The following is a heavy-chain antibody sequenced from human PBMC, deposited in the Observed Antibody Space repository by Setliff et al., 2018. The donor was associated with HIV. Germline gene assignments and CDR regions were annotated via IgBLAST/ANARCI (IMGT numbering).Heavy chain of an antibody. J-gene: IGHJ6*02. CDR3: ARDLSPYGSGDPYYYYGMDV. CDR1: GGSISRVGYY. Sequence: PSETLSLTCSVSGGSISRVGYYWSWIRQRPGKGLEWIGYIYYTGSTYYHPSLKSRVLISVDTSNNLFSLSLRSVTAADTAVYYCARDLSPYGSGDPYYYYGMDVWGQGTTVTVSS. V-gene: IGHV4-31*03. D-gene: IGHD3-10*01. CDR2: IYYTGST.